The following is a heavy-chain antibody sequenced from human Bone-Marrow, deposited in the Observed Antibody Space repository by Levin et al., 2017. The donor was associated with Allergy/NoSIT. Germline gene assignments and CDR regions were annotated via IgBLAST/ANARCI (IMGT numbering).Heavy chain of an antibody. V-gene: IGHV5-51*01. CDR1: GYRFTSFW. Sequence: GGSLRLSCKASGYRFTSFWIGWVRQKPGKGLEWMGIIYPADSETKYSPSFEGQVTISADKSINTAYLQLYNLQASDTAMYYCARHESTYPPSWYFDVWGRGTLVIVSS. CDR3: ARHESTYPPSWYFDV. CDR2: IYPADSET. J-gene: IGHJ2*01.